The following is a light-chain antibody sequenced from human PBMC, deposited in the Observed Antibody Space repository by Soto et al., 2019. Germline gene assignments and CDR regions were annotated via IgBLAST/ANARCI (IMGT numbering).Light chain of an antibody. CDR3: QQYGDSLLT. J-gene: IGKJ4*01. Sequence: EIVLTQSPGTLSLSPGDEATLSCTSSQAVTSKFLAWYQQQPGQPPRLLILGASTRATGIADRFSGSGSGTDFTLTISRLEPEDVAVYYCQQYGDSLLTFCGGTKVDIK. CDR1: QAVTSKF. V-gene: IGKV3-20*01. CDR2: GAS.